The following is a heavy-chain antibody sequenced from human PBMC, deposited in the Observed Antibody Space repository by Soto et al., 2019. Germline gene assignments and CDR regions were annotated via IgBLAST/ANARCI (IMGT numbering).Heavy chain of an antibody. V-gene: IGHV3-21*01. J-gene: IGHJ5*02. CDR3: AGDMARSTSAFDP. D-gene: IGHD1-26*01. Sequence: PGGSLRLSCAASGFSFSSYSMDWVRQAPGKGLEWVSSISSSSSYIYYADSVKGRFTISRDNAKNSLYLQMNSLRAEDTAVYYCAGDMARSTSAFDPWGQGTLVTVSS. CDR1: GFSFSSYS. CDR2: ISSSSSYI.